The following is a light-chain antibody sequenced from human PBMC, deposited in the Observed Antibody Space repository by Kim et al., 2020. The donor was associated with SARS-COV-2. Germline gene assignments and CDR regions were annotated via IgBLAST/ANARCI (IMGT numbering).Light chain of an antibody. CDR1: ALPEKH. CDR2: KDS. Sequence: VSPGQTARITCSGDALPEKHTYWYQQKSGQAPLLLIYKDSERPSGIPGRFSGSSSGTTVTLTISGVQAGDDADYYCQSADGSGTYVFGTGTKVTVL. V-gene: IGLV3-25*03. J-gene: IGLJ1*01. CDR3: QSADGSGTYV.